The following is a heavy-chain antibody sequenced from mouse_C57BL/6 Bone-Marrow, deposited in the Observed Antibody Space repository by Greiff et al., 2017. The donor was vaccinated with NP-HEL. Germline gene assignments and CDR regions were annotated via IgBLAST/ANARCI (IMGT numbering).Heavy chain of an antibody. CDR1: GYTFTSYT. V-gene: IGHV1-4*01. CDR2: INPSSGYT. Sequence: QVQLKQSGAELARPGASVKMSCKASGYTFTSYTMHWVKQRPGQGLEWIGYINPSSGYTKYNQKFKDKATLTADKSSSTAYMQLSSLTSEDSAVYYCARDDLGFAYWGQGTLVTVSA. CDR3: ARDDLGFAY. J-gene: IGHJ3*01.